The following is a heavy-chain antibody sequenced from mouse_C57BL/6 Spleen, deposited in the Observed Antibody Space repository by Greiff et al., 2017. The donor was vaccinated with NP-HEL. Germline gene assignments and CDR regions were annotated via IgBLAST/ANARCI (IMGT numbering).Heavy chain of an antibody. CDR1: GYTFTSYW. CDR3: ARSGDEDYAMDY. D-gene: IGHD3-1*01. Sequence: QVQLKQPGAELVMPGASVKLSCKASGYTFTSYWMHWVKQRPGQGLEWIGEIDPSDSYTNYNQKFKGKSTLTVDKSSSTAYMQLSSLTSEDSAVYYCARSGDEDYAMDYWGQGTSVTVSS. J-gene: IGHJ4*01. V-gene: IGHV1-69*01. CDR2: IDPSDSYT.